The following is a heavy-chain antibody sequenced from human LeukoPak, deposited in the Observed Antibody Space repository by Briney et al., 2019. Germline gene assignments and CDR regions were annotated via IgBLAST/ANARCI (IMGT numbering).Heavy chain of an antibody. CDR3: ARLPRGTQPPEYFQR. CDR1: GDSISNSY. CDR2: IYYSGST. J-gene: IGHJ1*01. D-gene: IGHD1-1*01. V-gene: IGHV4-59*08. Sequence: SETLSLTCTVSGDSISNSYWSWIRHPPGKGLECIGYIYYSGSTNSYPSLKSRVIISVDTSKNQFSLKLSSVTAADTAVYYCARLPRGTQPPEYFQRWGQGTLVTVSS.